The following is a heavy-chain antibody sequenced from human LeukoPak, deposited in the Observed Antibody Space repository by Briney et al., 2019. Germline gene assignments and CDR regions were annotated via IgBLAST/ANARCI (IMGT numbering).Heavy chain of an antibody. V-gene: IGHV3-30*02. D-gene: IGHD2-15*01. CDR2: IRFDGSDE. CDR1: EFAFNSYG. Sequence: GGSLRLSCTASEFAFNSYGLHWVRQAPGKGLEWVAFIRFDGSDEHYADSVKGRFTISRDNSKNTLYLQMNSLRAEDTAVYYCAKDRRGSCNAGSCYCCDYWGRGALVTVSS. CDR3: AKDRRGSCNAGSCYCCDY. J-gene: IGHJ4*02.